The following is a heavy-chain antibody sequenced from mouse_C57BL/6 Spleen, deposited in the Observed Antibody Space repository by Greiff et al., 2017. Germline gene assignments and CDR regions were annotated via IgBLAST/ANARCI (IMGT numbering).Heavy chain of an antibody. CDR3: ARRRAMITFDY. J-gene: IGHJ2*01. CDR2: ISYDGSN. Sequence: VQLQQSGPGLVKPSQSLSLTCSVTGYSITSGYYWNWIRQFPGNKLEWMGYISYDGSNNYNPSLKNRISITRDTSKNQFFLKLNSVTTEDTATYYCARRRAMITFDYWGQGTTLTVSS. CDR1: GYSITSGYY. V-gene: IGHV3-6*01. D-gene: IGHD2-4*01.